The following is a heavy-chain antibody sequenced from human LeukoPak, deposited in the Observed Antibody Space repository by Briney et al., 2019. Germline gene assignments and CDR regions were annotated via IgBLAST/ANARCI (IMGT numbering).Heavy chain of an antibody. D-gene: IGHD6-19*01. V-gene: IGHV4-34*01. CDR2: INHCGST. CDR1: GGSFSDYY. Sequence: SETLSLTCDVYGGSFSDYYWSWIRQPPGKGLEWIGEINHCGSTNYNPSLKSRATISVDTSKNQFSLKLSSVTAADTAVYYCARGPRGLGMAGTFDYWGQGTLVTVSS. CDR3: ARGPRGLGMAGTFDY. J-gene: IGHJ4*02.